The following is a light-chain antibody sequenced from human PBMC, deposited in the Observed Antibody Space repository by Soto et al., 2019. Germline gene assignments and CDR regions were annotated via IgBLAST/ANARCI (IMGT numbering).Light chain of an antibody. CDR2: GAS. Sequence: EIVLTQSSGTLSLSPGERATLSCRASQSVSSSYLAWYQQKPGQAPRLLIYGASSRATGIPDRFSGSGSGTDFIFTISRLEPEDFAVYYCQQYGSSPRTFVQGTK. CDR1: QSVSSSY. V-gene: IGKV3-20*01. J-gene: IGKJ1*01. CDR3: QQYGSSPRT.